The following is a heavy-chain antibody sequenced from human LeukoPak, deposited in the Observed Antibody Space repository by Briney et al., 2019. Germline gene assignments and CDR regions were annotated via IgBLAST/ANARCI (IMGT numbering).Heavy chain of an antibody. CDR1: GFTFSSYA. J-gene: IGHJ4*02. CDR3: ARANSLMVRGVISYFDS. D-gene: IGHD3-10*01. Sequence: GGSLRLSCAASGFTFSSYAMHWVRQAPGKGLNWVTVISSDGSRKNYADSVKGRFTISRDNSKNTLYLQMNSLRAEDTAVYYCARANSLMVRGVISYFDSWGQGTLVTVSS. V-gene: IGHV3-30-3*01. CDR2: ISSDGSRK.